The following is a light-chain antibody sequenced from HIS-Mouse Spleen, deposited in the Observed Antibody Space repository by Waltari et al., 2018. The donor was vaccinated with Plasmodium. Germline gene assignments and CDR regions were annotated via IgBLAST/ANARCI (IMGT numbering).Light chain of an antibody. Sequence: SYELTQPHSVSVSPGQTARTTCPGELLPKQSAYWFQQKLGQAPVLVIYEDSKRPPGIPERFSGSSSGTMATLTISGAQVEDEADYYCYSTDSSGNHRVFGGGTKLTVL. J-gene: IGLJ3*02. CDR1: LLPKQS. CDR2: EDS. CDR3: YSTDSSGNHRV. V-gene: IGLV3-10*01.